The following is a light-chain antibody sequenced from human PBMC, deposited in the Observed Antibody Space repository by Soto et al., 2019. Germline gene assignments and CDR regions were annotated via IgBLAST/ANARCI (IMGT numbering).Light chain of an antibody. V-gene: IGKV3-11*01. CDR3: QQHSNWPLT. CDR2: DAS. CDR1: QSVRSS. J-gene: IGKJ4*01. Sequence: EIVLIQSPATLYLSPGERATLSCRASQSVRSSLAWYQQNPGQAPRLLIFDASNRATGIPVRFSGSGSGTDFTLTISSLEPEDFTVYYCQQHSNWPLTFGGGTRVEIK.